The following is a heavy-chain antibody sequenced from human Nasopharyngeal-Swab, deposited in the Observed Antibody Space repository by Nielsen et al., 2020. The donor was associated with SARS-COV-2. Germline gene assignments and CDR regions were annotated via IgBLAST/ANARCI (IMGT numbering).Heavy chain of an antibody. CDR2: ISAYNGNT. CDR1: GYTFTSYG. V-gene: IGHV1-18*01. CDR3: ARFVTTSDYYSGMDV. D-gene: IGHD3-22*01. J-gene: IGHJ6*02. Sequence: ASVKVSCKASGYTFTSYGISWVRQAPGQGLEWMGWISAYNGNTNYAQKLQGRVTMTTDTSTSTAYMELRSLRSEDTAVYYCARFVTTSDYYSGMDVWGQGTTVTVSS.